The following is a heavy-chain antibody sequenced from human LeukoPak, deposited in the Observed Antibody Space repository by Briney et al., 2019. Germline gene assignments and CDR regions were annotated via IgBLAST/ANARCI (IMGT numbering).Heavy chain of an antibody. CDR2: IYYSGST. V-gene: IGHV4-59*01. CDR1: GGSISSYY. J-gene: IGHJ3*02. D-gene: IGHD4-23*01. Sequence: SGTLSLTCAVSGGSISSYYWSWIRQPPGKGLEWIGYIYYSGSTNYNPSLKSRVTISVDTSKNQFSLKLSSVTAADTAVYYCARIEFYGGNSVAFDIWGQGTMVTVSS. CDR3: ARIEFYGGNSVAFDI.